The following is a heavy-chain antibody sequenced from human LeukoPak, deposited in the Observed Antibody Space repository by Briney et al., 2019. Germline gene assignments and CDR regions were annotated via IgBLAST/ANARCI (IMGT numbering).Heavy chain of an antibody. D-gene: IGHD6-13*01. CDR2: IIPIFGTA. V-gene: IGHV1-69*06. CDR3: ARSSIIAAAGPYYFDY. Sequence: ASVKVSCKASGYTFTSYAMNWVRQAPGQGLEWMGGIIPIFGTANYAQKFQGRVTITADKSTSTAYMELSGLRSEDTAMYYCARSSIIAAAGPYYFDYWGLGTLVTVSS. CDR1: GYTFTSYA. J-gene: IGHJ4*02.